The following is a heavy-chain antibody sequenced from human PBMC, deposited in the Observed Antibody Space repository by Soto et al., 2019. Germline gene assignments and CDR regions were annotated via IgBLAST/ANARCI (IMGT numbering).Heavy chain of an antibody. CDR2: INGDGSST. Sequence: PGGSLRLSCAASGFAFNTYRMHWVRQAPGKGLVWVSRINGDGSSTNYADSVKGRFTISRDNAKDTLYLQMNSLRGEDTAVYYCVRDRNWQLDDCWRQGTLVTVCS. V-gene: IGHV3-74*01. CDR3: VRDRNWQLDDC. CDR1: GFAFNTYR. D-gene: IGHD1-1*01. J-gene: IGHJ4*02.